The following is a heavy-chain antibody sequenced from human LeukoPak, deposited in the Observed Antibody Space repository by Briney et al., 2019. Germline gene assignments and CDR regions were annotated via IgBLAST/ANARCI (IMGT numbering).Heavy chain of an antibody. Sequence: SETLSLTCSVSGGSMISSNYFWGWIRQAPGKGLAWVGTLFYRGNMYYDASLKSRLNISIDASKNQFSLKLSSVTAADTAVYYCARYNWIAAAGGYDYWGQGTLVTVSS. J-gene: IGHJ4*02. CDR3: ARYNWIAAAGGYDY. V-gene: IGHV4-39*01. CDR1: GGSMISSNYF. CDR2: LFYRGNM. D-gene: IGHD6-13*01.